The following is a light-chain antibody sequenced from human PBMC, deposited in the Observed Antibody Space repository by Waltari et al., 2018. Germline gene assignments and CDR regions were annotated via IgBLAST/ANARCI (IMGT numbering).Light chain of an antibody. CDR1: SSDVGSYNL. CDR2: EGS. V-gene: IGLV2-23*01. J-gene: IGLJ3*02. Sequence: QSALTQPASVSGSPGQSITISCTRTSSDVGSYNLVSWYQQHPGKAPKLMIYEGSKRPAGVSNSFSGSKSGNTVSLTISGRQAENEANYYCCSYAGRSTWVFGGGTKLTVL. CDR3: CSYAGRSTWV.